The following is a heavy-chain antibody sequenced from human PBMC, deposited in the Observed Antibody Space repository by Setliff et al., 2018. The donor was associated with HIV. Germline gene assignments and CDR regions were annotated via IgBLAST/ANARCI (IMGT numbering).Heavy chain of an antibody. CDR2: INPNNGGT. CDR1: GYTFTGYY. CDR3: ARGGSEYYDILTGYYGIGDYFDY. J-gene: IGHJ4*02. D-gene: IGHD3-9*01. Sequence: GASVKVSCKASGYTFTGYYMHWVRQAPGQGLEWMGWINPNNGGTNYAQKFQGRVTMTRDTSISTTYMELSWLRSDDTAVYYCARGGSEYYDILTGYYGIGDYFDYWGQGTLVTVSS. V-gene: IGHV1-2*02.